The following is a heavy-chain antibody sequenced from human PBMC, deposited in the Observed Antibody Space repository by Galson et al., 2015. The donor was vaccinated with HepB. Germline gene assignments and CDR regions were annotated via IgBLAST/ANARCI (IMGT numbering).Heavy chain of an antibody. D-gene: IGHD1-14*01. J-gene: IGHJ3*02. Sequence: SVKVSSKDSGYTFTDYFMHWVRQAPGQELEWLGWINPNSGGTNYAQRFQGWVTMTRDTSISTAYIELSRLRSNDTAVYYCARFSGWADRTFDIWGQGTMVTVSS. CDR2: INPNSGGT. CDR3: ARFSGWADRTFDI. CDR1: GYTFTDYF. V-gene: IGHV1-2*04.